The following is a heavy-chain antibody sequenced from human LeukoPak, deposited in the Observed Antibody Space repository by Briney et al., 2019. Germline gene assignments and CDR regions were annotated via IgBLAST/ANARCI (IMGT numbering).Heavy chain of an antibody. CDR2: IYPDDSDT. V-gene: IGHV5-51*01. Sequence: GESLKISCKVSGYSFTNYWIGWVRQMPGKGLEWMGIIYPDDSDTKYSPPFQGQVTISADKSISTAYLQWSSLKASDTAMYYCARSGRLGYCSGGSCFRWDYWGQGTLVIVSS. D-gene: IGHD2-15*01. CDR3: ARSGRLGYCSGGSCFRWDY. CDR1: GYSFTNYW. J-gene: IGHJ4*02.